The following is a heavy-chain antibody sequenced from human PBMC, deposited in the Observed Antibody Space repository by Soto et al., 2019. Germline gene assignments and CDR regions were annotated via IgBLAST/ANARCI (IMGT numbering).Heavy chain of an antibody. CDR3: ARAKGTLDLYSSSSQYYFDY. CDR1: GDSISSFY. J-gene: IGHJ4*02. D-gene: IGHD6-6*01. CDR2: IYYSGST. V-gene: IGHV4-59*06. Sequence: PSETLSLTCTVSGDSISSFYWSWIRQHPGKGLEWIGYIYYSGSTYYNPSLKSRVTISVDTSKNQFSLKLSSVTAADTAVYYCARAKGTLDLYSSSSQYYFDYWGQGTLVTVSS.